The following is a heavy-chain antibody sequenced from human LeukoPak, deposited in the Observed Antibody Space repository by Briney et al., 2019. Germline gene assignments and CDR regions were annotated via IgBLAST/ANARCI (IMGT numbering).Heavy chain of an antibody. Sequence: PQVSVKVSCKASGYTFTSYDINWVRQATGQGLEWMGWMNPNSGNTGYAQKFQGRVTMTRNTSISTAYMELSSLRSEDAAVYYCARVGATTTAEYYFDYWGQGTLVTVSS. CDR3: ARVGATTTAEYYFDY. CDR1: GYTFTSYD. V-gene: IGHV1-8*01. J-gene: IGHJ4*02. CDR2: MNPNSGNT. D-gene: IGHD1-26*01.